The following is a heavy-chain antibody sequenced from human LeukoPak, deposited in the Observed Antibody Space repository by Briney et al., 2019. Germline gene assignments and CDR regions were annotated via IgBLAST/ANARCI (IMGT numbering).Heavy chain of an antibody. J-gene: IGHJ4*02. Sequence: ASVKVSCKASGYAFTTYGIAWVRQAPGQGLEWMGWISAYNGNTNYAQKLQGRVTMTTDTSTSTAYMELRSLRSDDTAVYYCARDDRYGSGSYYSYWGQGTLVTVSS. CDR1: GYAFTTYG. CDR2: ISAYNGNT. CDR3: ARDDRYGSGSYYSY. V-gene: IGHV1-18*01. D-gene: IGHD3-10*01.